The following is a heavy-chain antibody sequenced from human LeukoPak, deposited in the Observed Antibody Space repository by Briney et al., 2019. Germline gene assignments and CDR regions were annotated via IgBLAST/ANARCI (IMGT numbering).Heavy chain of an antibody. CDR3: ANNPWFGESSLNDAFDI. Sequence: LSGGSLRLSCAASGFTFSSYWMSWVRQAPGKGLEWVANIKQDGSEKYYVDSVEGRFTISRDNAKNSLYLQMNSLRAEDTAVYYCANNPWFGESSLNDAFDIWGQGTMVTVSS. J-gene: IGHJ3*02. D-gene: IGHD3-10*01. CDR1: GFTFSSYW. V-gene: IGHV3-7*01. CDR2: IKQDGSEK.